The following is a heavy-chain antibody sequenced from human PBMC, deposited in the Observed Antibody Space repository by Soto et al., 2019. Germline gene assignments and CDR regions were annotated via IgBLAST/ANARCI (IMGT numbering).Heavy chain of an antibody. Sequence: GGSLRLSCAASGFTFSSYSMNWVRQDPGKGLEWVSYISSSSSTIYYADSVKGRFTISRDNAKNSLYLQMNSLRAEDTAVYYCARAPYCFNATGHNWFDPWGQRTPV. V-gene: IGHV3-48*01. CDR1: GFTFSSYS. CDR3: ARAPYCFNATGHNWFDP. J-gene: IGHJ5*02. CDR2: ISSSSSTI. D-gene: IGHD2-8*01.